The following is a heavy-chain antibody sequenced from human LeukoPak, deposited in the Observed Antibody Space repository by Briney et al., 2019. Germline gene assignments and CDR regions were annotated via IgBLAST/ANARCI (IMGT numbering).Heavy chain of an antibody. CDR3: ATERYYYDSSGYSQDY. J-gene: IGHJ4*02. V-gene: IGHV3-66*01. CDR2: IYSGGST. Sequence: SGGSLRLSCAASGFTVSSNYMSWVRQAPGKGLEWVSVIYSGGSTYYADSVKGRFTISRDNSKNTLYLQMNSLRAEDTAVYYCATERYYYDSSGYSQDYWGQGTLVTVSS. D-gene: IGHD3-22*01. CDR1: GFTVSSNY.